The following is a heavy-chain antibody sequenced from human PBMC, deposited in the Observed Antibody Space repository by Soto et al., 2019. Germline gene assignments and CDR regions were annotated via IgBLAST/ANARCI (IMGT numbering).Heavy chain of an antibody. V-gene: IGHV4-4*07. CDR3: ARLHNGGSYFSWFDS. D-gene: IGHD2-15*01. CDR2: IFSTETT. Sequence: SETLSLTCSVSGGSIRDYHWSWIRHSAGNRLEWIGHIFSTETTDYNPSLSSRVTMSTDTSKNQFFLNLNSVTAADTAVYHCARLHNGGSYFSWFDSWGQGTLVTVSS. J-gene: IGHJ5*01. CDR1: GGSIRDYH.